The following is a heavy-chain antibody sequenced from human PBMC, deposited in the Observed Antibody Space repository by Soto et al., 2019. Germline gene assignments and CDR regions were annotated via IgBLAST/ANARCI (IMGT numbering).Heavy chain of an antibody. CDR1: GFIFSSYA. CDR3: AKGQKWELPFDY. J-gene: IGHJ4*02. D-gene: IGHD1-26*01. Sequence: GRSLRLSCAASGFIFSSYAMSWVRQAPGKGLEWVSAFSGTTSSTYYADSVKGRFTISRDNSKNTLYLQMNSLKAEDTAVYYCAKGQKWELPFDYWGQGALVTSPQ. CDR2: FSGTTSST. V-gene: IGHV3-23*01.